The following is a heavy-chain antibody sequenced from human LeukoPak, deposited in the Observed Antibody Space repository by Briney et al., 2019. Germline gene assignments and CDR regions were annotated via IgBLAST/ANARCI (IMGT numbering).Heavy chain of an antibody. CDR3: ARRSLVRGVVIGA. J-gene: IGHJ5*02. V-gene: IGHV4-34*01. D-gene: IGHD3-10*01. CDR2: INHSGST. Sequence: QASETLSLTCAVYGGSFSGYYWSWIRQPPGKGLEWIGEINHSGSTNYNPSLKSRVTISVDTSKNQFSLKLTSVTAADTAVYYCARRSLVRGVVIGAWGQGTLVTVSS. CDR1: GGSFSGYY.